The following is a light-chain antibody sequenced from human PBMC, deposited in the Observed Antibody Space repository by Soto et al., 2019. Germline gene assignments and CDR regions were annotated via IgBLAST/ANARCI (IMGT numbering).Light chain of an antibody. Sequence: EIVLTQSPGTLSLSPGEEATLSCRASQSISSTFLAWYQQKTGQAPRVLIYGASRRATGIPDRFRGSGSGTDFTLTISRLEPEDFALYYCQQYYSSWTFGQGTKVEMK. V-gene: IGKV3-20*01. CDR3: QQYYSSWT. CDR2: GAS. CDR1: QSISSTF. J-gene: IGKJ1*01.